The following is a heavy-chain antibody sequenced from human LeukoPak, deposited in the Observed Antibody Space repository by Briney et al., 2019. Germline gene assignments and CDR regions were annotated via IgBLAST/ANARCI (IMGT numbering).Heavy chain of an antibody. Sequence: SETLSLTCTVSGGSISNYYWSWIRQPAGKGLEWIGRVYSSGSTNYNPSLKSRVTLSVDTSKNQFSLKLSSVTAADTAVYYCARHYCGGDCYSRWYFDLWGRGTLVTVSS. V-gene: IGHV4-4*07. CDR1: GGSISNYY. CDR3: ARHYCGGDCYSRWYFDL. J-gene: IGHJ2*01. CDR2: VYSSGST. D-gene: IGHD2-21*02.